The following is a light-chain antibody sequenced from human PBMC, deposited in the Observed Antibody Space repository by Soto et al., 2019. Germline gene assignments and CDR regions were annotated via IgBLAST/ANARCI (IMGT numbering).Light chain of an antibody. J-gene: IGLJ2*01. V-gene: IGLV1-44*01. CDR1: SSNIGTNT. CDR2: RNN. CDR3: AAWDGSLNGVL. Sequence: QSVLTQTPSASGTPGQRVTISCSGSSSNIGTNTVNWYRHVPGTAPKLLIYRNNQRPSGVPDRFSGSMSGTSASLAISGLQSEDEADYYCAAWDGSLNGVLFGGGTKLTVL.